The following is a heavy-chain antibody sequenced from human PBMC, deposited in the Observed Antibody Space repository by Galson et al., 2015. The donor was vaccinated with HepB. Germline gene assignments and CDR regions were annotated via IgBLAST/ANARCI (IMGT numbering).Heavy chain of an antibody. CDR1: GFTFSSYA. D-gene: IGHD6-19*01. Sequence: SLRLSCAASGFTFSSYAMHWVRQAPGKGLEWVAVISYDGSNKYYADSVKGRFTISRDNSKNTLYLQMNSLRAEDTAVYYCARDPMAIAVAGPSMVGYFDLWGRGTLVTVSS. CDR3: ARDPMAIAVAGPSMVGYFDL. CDR2: ISYDGSNK. J-gene: IGHJ2*01. V-gene: IGHV3-30*04.